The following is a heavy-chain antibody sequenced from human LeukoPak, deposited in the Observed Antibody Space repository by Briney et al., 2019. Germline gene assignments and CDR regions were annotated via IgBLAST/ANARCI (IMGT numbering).Heavy chain of an antibody. Sequence: GGPLRLSCAASGFTFGSYWMSWVRQAPGKGLEWVSYISSSGSTIYYADSVKGRFTISRDNAKNSLYLQMNSLRAEDTAVYYCARVAGQKNFDYWGQGTLVTVSS. J-gene: IGHJ4*02. D-gene: IGHD6-13*01. CDR1: GFTFGSYW. V-gene: IGHV3-48*04. CDR2: ISSSGSTI. CDR3: ARVAGQKNFDY.